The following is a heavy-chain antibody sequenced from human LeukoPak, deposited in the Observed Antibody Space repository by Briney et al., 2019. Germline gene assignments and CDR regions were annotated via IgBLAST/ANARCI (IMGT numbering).Heavy chain of an antibody. Sequence: SETLSLTCTVSGGSISSYYWSWIRQPPGKGLEWIGYIYCSGSTNYNPSLKSRVTISVDTSKNQFSLKLSSVTAADTAVYYCASLYSSSWYRYFDYWGQGTLVTVFS. J-gene: IGHJ4*02. CDR3: ASLYSSSWYRYFDY. V-gene: IGHV4-59*01. CDR2: IYCSGST. CDR1: GGSISSYY. D-gene: IGHD6-13*01.